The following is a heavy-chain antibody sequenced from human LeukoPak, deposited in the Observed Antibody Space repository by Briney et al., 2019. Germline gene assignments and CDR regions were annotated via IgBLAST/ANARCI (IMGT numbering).Heavy chain of an antibody. V-gene: IGHV3-66*01. CDR1: GFTVSSNY. J-gene: IGHJ6*02. D-gene: IGHD5-24*01. CDR3: ASRDKGYYYGMDV. Sequence: GGSLRLSCAASGFTVSSNYMSWVRQAPGEGLEWVSLIYRGGSTYYVDSVKGRFTISRDNSKNTLYLQMNSLRAGDTAVYYCASRDKGYYYGMDVWGQGTTVTVSS. CDR2: IYRGGST.